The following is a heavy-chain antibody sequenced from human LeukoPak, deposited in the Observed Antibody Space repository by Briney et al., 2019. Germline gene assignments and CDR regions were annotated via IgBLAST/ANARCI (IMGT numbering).Heavy chain of an antibody. J-gene: IGHJ6*02. CDR2: ISGSGGST. CDR3: ARAYCGGDCSLAPYPYYYYGMDV. V-gene: IGHV3-23*01. D-gene: IGHD2-21*02. CDR1: GFTFSRYA. Sequence: GGSLRLSCAASGFTFSRYAMSWVRQAPGKGLEWGSAISGSGGSTYYADSVKGRFTISRDNSKNTLYLQMNSLRAVDTAVYYCARAYCGGDCSLAPYPYYYYGMDVWGQGTTVTVSS.